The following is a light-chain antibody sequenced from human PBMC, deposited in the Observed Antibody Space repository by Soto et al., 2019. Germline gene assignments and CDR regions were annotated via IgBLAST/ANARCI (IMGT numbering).Light chain of an antibody. CDR1: GGSIASHY. V-gene: IGLV6-57*04. J-gene: IGLJ3*02. Sequence: NFMLTQPLSVSDSPGKTVTISCTRSGGSIASHYVRGFQQRPGSAPTTVIYEDDQRPSGVPDRFSGSIDSSSNYASLTISGLKTEDEADYYCQSYDSTNVVFGGGTKLTVL. CDR3: QSYDSTNVV. CDR2: EDD.